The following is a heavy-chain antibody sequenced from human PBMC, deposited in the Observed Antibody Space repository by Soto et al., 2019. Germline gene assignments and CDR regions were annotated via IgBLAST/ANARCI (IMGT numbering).Heavy chain of an antibody. D-gene: IGHD6-13*01. J-gene: IGHJ3*02. V-gene: IGHV3-23*01. CDR2: ISGSGGST. CDR1: GFTFSSYA. Sequence: PVGSLRLSCAASGFTFSSYAMSCVRQSPGKGLEWVSAISGSGGSTYYADSVKGRFTISRDNSKNTLYLQMNSLRAEDTAVYYCAKHSDLGFRAFDIWGQGTMVTVSS. CDR3: AKHSDLGFRAFDI.